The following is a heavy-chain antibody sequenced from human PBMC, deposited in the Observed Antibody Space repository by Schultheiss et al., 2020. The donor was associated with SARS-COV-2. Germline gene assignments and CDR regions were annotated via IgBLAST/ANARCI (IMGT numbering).Heavy chain of an antibody. V-gene: IGHV1-2*06. CDR2: INPNSGGT. CDR3: ARALRDGYGTND. Sequence: ASVKVSCKASGYTFTSYGISWVRQATGQGLEWMGRINPNSGGTNYAQKFQGRVTMTRDTSISTAYMELSRLRSDDTAVYYCARALRDGYGTNDWGQGTLVTVSS. D-gene: IGHD5-24*01. CDR1: GYTFTSYG. J-gene: IGHJ4*02.